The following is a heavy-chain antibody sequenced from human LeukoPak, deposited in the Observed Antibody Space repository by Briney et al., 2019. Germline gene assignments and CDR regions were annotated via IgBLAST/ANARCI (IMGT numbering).Heavy chain of an antibody. CDR1: GFTFNRFG. V-gene: IGHV3-33*01. D-gene: IGHD4-17*01. Sequence: GGSLRLSCATSGFTFNRFGMHWVRQAPGKGLEWVAVIWYDGSNKDYADSVKGRFTISRDNSKNTLYLQMSGLRAEDTAVYYCARDRYGDYAFDIWGQGTMVTVSS. CDR3: ARDRYGDYAFDI. CDR2: IWYDGSNK. J-gene: IGHJ3*02.